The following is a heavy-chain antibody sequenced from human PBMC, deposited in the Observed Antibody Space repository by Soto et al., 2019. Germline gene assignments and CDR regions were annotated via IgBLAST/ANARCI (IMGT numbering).Heavy chain of an antibody. Sequence: ASVKVSCKASGYTFTSYHMHWVRQAPGQGLEWMGIINPSGGSTSYAQKFQGRVTMTRDTSTSTVYMELSSLRSEDTAVYYCAPSSGWSRGYFQHWGQGTLVTVSS. CDR2: INPSGGST. CDR3: APSSGWSRGYFQH. D-gene: IGHD6-19*01. V-gene: IGHV1-46*01. J-gene: IGHJ1*01. CDR1: GYTFTSYH.